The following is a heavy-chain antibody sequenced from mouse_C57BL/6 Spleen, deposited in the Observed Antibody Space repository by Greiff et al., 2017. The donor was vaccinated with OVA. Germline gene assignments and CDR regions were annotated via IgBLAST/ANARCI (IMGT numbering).Heavy chain of an antibody. CDR2: IYPGSGST. J-gene: IGHJ1*03. Sequence: QVQLQQPGAELVKPGASVKMSCKASGYTFTSYWITWVKQRPGQGLEWIGDIYPGSGSTNYNEKFKSKATLTVDTSSSTAYMQLSSLTAEDSAVYYCAREGVVARYFDGWGTGTTVTVSS. CDR1: GYTFTSYW. D-gene: IGHD1-1*01. V-gene: IGHV1-55*01. CDR3: AREGVVARYFDG.